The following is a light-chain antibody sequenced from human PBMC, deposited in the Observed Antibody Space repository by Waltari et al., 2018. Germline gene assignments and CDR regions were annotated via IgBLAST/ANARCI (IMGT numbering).Light chain of an antibody. CDR3: SSYISSSTLEL. Sequence: QSALTQPASVSGSPGQSITISCTGTSSDVGGYNYVSWYQQHPGKAPKPMIYDFSNRPAGVSNRFSGSKSGNTASLTISGLQAEDEADYYCSSYISSSTLELFGGGTSLTVL. J-gene: IGLJ2*01. V-gene: IGLV2-14*03. CDR2: DFS. CDR1: SSDVGGYNY.